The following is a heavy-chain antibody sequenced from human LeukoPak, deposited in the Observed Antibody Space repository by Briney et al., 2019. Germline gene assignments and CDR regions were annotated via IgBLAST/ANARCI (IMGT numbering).Heavy chain of an antibody. J-gene: IGHJ4*02. CDR2: IIPIFGTA. V-gene: IGHV1-69*13. CDR1: GGTFSSYA. Sequence: VASVKVSCKASGGTFSSYAISWVRQVPGQGLEWMGGIIPIFGTANYAQKFQGRVTITADESTSTAYMELSSLRSEDTAVHYCARGDYYDSSGYFLWGFDYWGQGTLVTVSS. D-gene: IGHD3-22*01. CDR3: ARGDYYDSSGYFLWGFDY.